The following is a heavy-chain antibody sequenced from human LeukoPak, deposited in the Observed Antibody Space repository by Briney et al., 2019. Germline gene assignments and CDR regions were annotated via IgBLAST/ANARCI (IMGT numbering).Heavy chain of an antibody. CDR2: IYSGGST. V-gene: IGHV3-53*01. CDR1: GFTVSIKY. J-gene: IGHJ4*02. Sequence: GRSLRLSCAASGFTVSIKYMSWVGPAPWKGLEWVSVIYSGGSTYYADSVKGRFTISRDNSKNTLYLQMNSLRAEDTAVYYCAREYYFDYWGQGTLVTVSS. CDR3: AREYYFDY.